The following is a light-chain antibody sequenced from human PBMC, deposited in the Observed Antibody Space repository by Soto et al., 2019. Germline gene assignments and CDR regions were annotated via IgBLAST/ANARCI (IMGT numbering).Light chain of an antibody. CDR1: SSDVGAYDH. CDR2: DVS. J-gene: IGLJ3*02. Sequence: QSALTQPRSVSGSPGQSVTISCTGTSSDVGAYDHVSWYQQHPGKAPKLMIYDVSKRPSGVPDRFSGSKSGNTASLTLSCLQGEEEADYYCCSYAGNSTWVFGGGTKLTVL. CDR3: CSYAGNSTWV. V-gene: IGLV2-11*01.